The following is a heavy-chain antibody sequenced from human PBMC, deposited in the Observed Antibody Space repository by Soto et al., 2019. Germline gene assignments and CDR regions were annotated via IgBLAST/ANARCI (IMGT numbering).Heavy chain of an antibody. D-gene: IGHD1-26*01. Sequence: SETLSLTCTVSAGSTSSYYGSWIRQPPGKGLEWIGYIYNSGSTNYNPSLKNRVTISEDTSEKQFSLKLSSVTAADTAVYYCARGRTGSYFTFVDFWGQGTTVTVSS. CDR2: IYNSGST. V-gene: IGHV4-59*01. J-gene: IGHJ6*02. CDR1: AGSTSSYY. CDR3: ARGRTGSYFTFVDF.